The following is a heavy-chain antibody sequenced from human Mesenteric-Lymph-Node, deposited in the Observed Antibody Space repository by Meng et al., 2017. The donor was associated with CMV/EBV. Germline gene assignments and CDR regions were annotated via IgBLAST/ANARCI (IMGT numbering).Heavy chain of an antibody. Sequence: SETLSLTCTVYGGSISSYYWSWIRQPPGKGLEWIGYIYYSGSTNYNPSLESRVTISMDASKNQFSLKLSPVADADTAVYYCARLEYSYYYFDYWGQGTLVTVSS. V-gene: IGHV4-59*01. CDR2: IYYSGST. D-gene: IGHD4-11*01. CDR1: GGSISSYY. CDR3: ARLEYSYYYFDY. J-gene: IGHJ4*02.